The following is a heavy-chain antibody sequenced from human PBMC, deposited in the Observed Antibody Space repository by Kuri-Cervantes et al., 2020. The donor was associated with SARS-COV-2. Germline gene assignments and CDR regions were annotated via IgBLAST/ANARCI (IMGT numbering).Heavy chain of an antibody. Sequence: ASVKVSCKASGYTFTGYYMHWVRQAPGQGLEWMGRINPNSGGTNYAQKFQGRVTMTRDTSISTAYMELSSLRSEDTAVYYCASKVGATAGDWYFDLWGRGNLVTVSS. V-gene: IGHV1-2*06. D-gene: IGHD1-26*01. J-gene: IGHJ2*01. CDR3: ASKVGATAGDWYFDL. CDR1: GYTFTGYY. CDR2: INPNSGGT.